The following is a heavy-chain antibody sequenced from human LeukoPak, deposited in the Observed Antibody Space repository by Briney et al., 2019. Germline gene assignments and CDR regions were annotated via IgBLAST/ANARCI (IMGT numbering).Heavy chain of an antibody. V-gene: IGHV3-30*04. CDR1: GFTFSTYA. CDR3: ARAPRSWGFDY. D-gene: IGHD7-27*01. J-gene: IGHJ4*02. CDR2: IAYDTTNA. Sequence: GGSLRLSCETSGFTFSTYAMHWVRQAPGKGLEWMALIAYDTTNAYSSDSVRGRFTVSRDNSKNTLYLHMNSLRAEDTAVYYCARAPRSWGFDYWGQGTLVTVSS.